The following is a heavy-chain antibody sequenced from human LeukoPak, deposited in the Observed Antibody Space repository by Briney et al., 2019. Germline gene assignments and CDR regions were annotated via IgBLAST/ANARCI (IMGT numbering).Heavy chain of an antibody. CDR3: AKGDDSSSHFDY. V-gene: IGHV3-33*06. J-gene: IGHJ4*02. Sequence: LAGGSLRLSCAASGFTFSSYGMHWVRQAPGKGLEWVAVIWYDGSDKYYADSVKGRFTISRDNSKNTLYLQMNSLRAEDTAVYYCAKGDDSSSHFDYWGQGTLVTVSS. CDR2: IWYDGSDK. CDR1: GFTFSSYG. D-gene: IGHD6-6*01.